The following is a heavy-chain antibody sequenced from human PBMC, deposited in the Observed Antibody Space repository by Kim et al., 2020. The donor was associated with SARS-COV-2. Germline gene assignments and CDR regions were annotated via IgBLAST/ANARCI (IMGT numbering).Heavy chain of an antibody. D-gene: IGHD2-8*01. J-gene: IGHJ4*02. CDR3: ASFGSCNNGICYNVIY. CDR1: GGSISSYY. CDR2: IYPSGST. V-gene: IGHV4-4*07. Sequence: SETLSLTCIVSGGSISSYYWSWIRQPAGKGLEWIGRIYPSGSTNYNPFLKSRVTMSVDTSKNHFSLRLASVTAADTAVYFCASFGSCNNGICYNVIYWGQGTLVTVSS.